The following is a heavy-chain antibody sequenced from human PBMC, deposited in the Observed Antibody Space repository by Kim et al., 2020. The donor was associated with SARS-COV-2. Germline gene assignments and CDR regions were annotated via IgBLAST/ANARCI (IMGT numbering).Heavy chain of an antibody. Sequence: ASVKVSCKASGYTFTSYSMHWVRQAPGQGLEWMGIINPSGGSTTYAQKFQGRVTMTRDTSTSTVYMELSSLISEDTAVYYCARARYYVFWEHYCGSGSYYTTRHTHFDYWGQGPLVSVSS. J-gene: IGHJ4*02. CDR3: ARARYYVFWEHYCGSGSYYTTRHTHFDY. CDR2: INPSGGST. CDR1: GYTFTSYS. V-gene: IGHV1-46*01. D-gene: IGHD3-10*01.